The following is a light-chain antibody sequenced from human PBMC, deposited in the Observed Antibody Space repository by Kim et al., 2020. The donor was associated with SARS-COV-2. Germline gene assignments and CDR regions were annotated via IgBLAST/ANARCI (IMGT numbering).Light chain of an antibody. CDR2: AAS. J-gene: IGKJ1*01. CDR3: QQSYSSPKT. CDR1: QSSSSY. Sequence: GDRVTITCRASQSSSSYLHWYQQKPGKAPKLLIYAASNLQSGVPSNFSGSGSGTDFTLTISSLQPEDFATYYCQQSYSSPKTFGQGTKVDIK. V-gene: IGKV1-39*01.